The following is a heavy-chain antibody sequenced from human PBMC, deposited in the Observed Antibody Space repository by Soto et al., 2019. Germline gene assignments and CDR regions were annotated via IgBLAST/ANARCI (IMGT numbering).Heavy chain of an antibody. J-gene: IGHJ6*03. Sequence: QVQLVQSGAEVRKPGSSVKVSCEASGGSFISYIFTWVRQAPGQGLEWMGRSIPIQGRADYALKFQDRVTITADRSTQTVDMELRSLRPDDTALYYCAKSLVFVDHAYMDVWGKGTTVTVSS. CDR1: GGSFISYI. CDR3: AKSLVFVDHAYMDV. V-gene: IGHV1-69*02. CDR2: SIPIQGRA. D-gene: IGHD2-21*01.